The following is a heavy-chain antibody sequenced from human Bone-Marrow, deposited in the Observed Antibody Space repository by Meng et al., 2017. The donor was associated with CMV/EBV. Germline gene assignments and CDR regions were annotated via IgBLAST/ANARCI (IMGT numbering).Heavy chain of an antibody. V-gene: IGHV4-61*01. D-gene: IGHD6-19*01. CDR1: GGSVSSGSYY. CDR3: ARVEMPGYSSGWFFDY. CDR2: IYYSRST. Sequence: GSLRLSCTVSGGSVSSGSYYWSWIRQPPGKGLEWIGYIYYSRSTNYNPSLKSRVTISVDTSKNQFSLKLSSVTAADTAVYYCARVEMPGYSSGWFFDYCGQGILVTVSS. J-gene: IGHJ4*02.